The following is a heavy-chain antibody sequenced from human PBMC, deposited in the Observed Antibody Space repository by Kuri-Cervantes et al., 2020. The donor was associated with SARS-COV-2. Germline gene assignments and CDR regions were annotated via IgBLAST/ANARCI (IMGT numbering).Heavy chain of an antibody. J-gene: IGHJ6*02. Sequence: GESLKISCAASGFTFSGYGMHWVRQAPGKGLEWVAFIRYDGSNKYYADSVKGRFTISRDNSKNTLYLQMNSLRAEDTAVYYCAKFRQPYYYGMDVWGQGTTVTVSS. D-gene: IGHD6-13*01. CDR3: AKFRQPYYYGMDV. CDR2: IRYDGSNK. V-gene: IGHV3-30*02. CDR1: GFTFSGYG.